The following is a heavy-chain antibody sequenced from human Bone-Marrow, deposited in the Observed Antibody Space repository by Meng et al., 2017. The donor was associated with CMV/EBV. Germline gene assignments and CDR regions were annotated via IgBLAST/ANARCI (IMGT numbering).Heavy chain of an antibody. CDR3: AKVDRGPAAPRNDAFEI. Sequence: GSLRLSCAASGFTFSSYDMHWVRQATGKGLEWVSAIGTAGDTYYPGSVKGRFTISRDNAEKSLYLQMNSLTAEDTAMYYCAKVDRGPAAPRNDAFEIWGHGTMVTVSS. J-gene: IGHJ3*02. CDR1: GFTFSSYD. CDR2: IGTAGDT. D-gene: IGHD2-2*01. V-gene: IGHV3-13*01.